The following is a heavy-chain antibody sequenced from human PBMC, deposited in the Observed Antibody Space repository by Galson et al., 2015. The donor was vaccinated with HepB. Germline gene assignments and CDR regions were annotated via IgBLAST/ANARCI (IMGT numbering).Heavy chain of an antibody. CDR3: ARSIAAAGGGYFDY. D-gene: IGHD6-13*01. V-gene: IGHV3-30*03. CDR1: GFTFSSYG. Sequence: LRLSCAASGFTFSSYGMHWVRQAPGKGLEWVALISYDGSNKYYADSVKGRFTISRDNSKNTLYLQMNSLRAEDTAVYYCARSIAAAGGGYFDYWGQGTLVTVSS. J-gene: IGHJ4*02. CDR2: ISYDGSNK.